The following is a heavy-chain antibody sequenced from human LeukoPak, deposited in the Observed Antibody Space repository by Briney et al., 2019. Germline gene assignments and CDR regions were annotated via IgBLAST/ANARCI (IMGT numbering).Heavy chain of an antibody. V-gene: IGHV1-18*01. CDR2: ISAYNGNT. CDR3: ARGVAVAGRSHFDY. Sequence: GASVKVSCKASGYTFTSYGMSWVRQAPGQGLEWMGWISAYNGNTNYAQKLQGRVTMTTDTSTSTAYMELRSLRSDDTAVYYCARGVAVAGRSHFDYWGQGTLVTVSS. J-gene: IGHJ4*02. CDR1: GYTFTSYG. D-gene: IGHD6-19*01.